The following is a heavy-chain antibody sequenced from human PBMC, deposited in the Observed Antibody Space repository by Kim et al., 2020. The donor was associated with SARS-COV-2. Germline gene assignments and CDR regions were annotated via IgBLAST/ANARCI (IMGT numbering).Heavy chain of an antibody. V-gene: IGHV1-58*01. CDR1: GFTFTSSA. CDR2: IVVGSGNT. D-gene: IGHD3-22*01. CDR3: AADGYHYYDSSGYYYVHNRNSHWYFDL. J-gene: IGHJ2*01. Sequence: SVKVSCKASGFTFTSSAVQWVRQARGQRLEWIGWIVVGSGNTNYAQKFQERVTITRDMSTSTAYMELSSLRSEDTAVYYCAADGYHYYDSSGYYYVHNRNSHWYFDLWGRGTLVTVSS.